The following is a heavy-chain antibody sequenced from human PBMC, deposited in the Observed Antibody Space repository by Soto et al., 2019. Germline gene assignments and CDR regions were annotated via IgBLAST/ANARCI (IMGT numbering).Heavy chain of an antibody. Sequence: ASVKVSCKASGYTFTSYGISWVRQAPGQGLEWMGWISAYNGNTSYAQKLQGRVTMTTDTSTSTAYMELRSLRSDDTAVYYCASGDDSVLRPPPSFDYWGQGTLVTVSS. D-gene: IGHD3-16*01. CDR2: ISAYNGNT. CDR1: GYTFTSYG. V-gene: IGHV1-18*04. CDR3: ASGDDSVLRPPPSFDY. J-gene: IGHJ4*02.